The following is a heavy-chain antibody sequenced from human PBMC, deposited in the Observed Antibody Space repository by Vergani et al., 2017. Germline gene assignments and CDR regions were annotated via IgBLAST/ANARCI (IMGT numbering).Heavy chain of an antibody. CDR2: IHTSGST. V-gene: IGHV4-61*02. J-gene: IGHJ5*02. D-gene: IGHD6-6*01. Sequence: QVQLQESGPGLVKPSQTLSLTCTVSGGSISSGSYYWSWIRQPAGKGLEWIGRIHTSGSTNYNPSLKSRVTISVDTSKNQFSLKLSSVTAADTAVYYCAREEYSSSPGWFDPWGQGTLVTVSS. CDR1: GGSISSGSYY. CDR3: AREEYSSSPGWFDP.